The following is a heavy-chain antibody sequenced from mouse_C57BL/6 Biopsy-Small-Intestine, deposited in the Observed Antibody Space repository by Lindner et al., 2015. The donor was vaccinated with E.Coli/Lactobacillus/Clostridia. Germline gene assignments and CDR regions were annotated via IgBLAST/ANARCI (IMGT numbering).Heavy chain of an antibody. D-gene: IGHD2-3*01. J-gene: IGHJ1*03. CDR2: IYPGSGNT. Sequence: VQLQESGPELMKPGASVKISCKASGYSFTSYYIHWVKQRPGQGLEWIGWIYPGSGNTEYNEKFKGKATLTADTSSSTAYMQLSSLTSEDSAVYYCARGSIYDGYYWYFDIWGTGTTVTVSP. CDR3: ARGSIYDGYYWYFDI. CDR1: GYSFTSYY. V-gene: IGHV1-66*01.